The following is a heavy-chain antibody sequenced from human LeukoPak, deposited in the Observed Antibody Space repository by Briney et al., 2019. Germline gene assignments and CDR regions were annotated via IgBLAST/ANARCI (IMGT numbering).Heavy chain of an antibody. J-gene: IGHJ4*02. D-gene: IGHD6-19*01. CDR3: ARDNPAVAGTGDY. CDR2: ISGGGGVT. V-gene: IGHV3-23*01. Sequence: GGSLRLSCAASGFTFSSYGMNWVRQAPGKGLEWVSSISGGGGVTYYADSVKGRFTISRDNAKNSLYLQMNSLRAEDTAVYYCARDNPAVAGTGDYWGQGTLVTVSS. CDR1: GFTFSSYG.